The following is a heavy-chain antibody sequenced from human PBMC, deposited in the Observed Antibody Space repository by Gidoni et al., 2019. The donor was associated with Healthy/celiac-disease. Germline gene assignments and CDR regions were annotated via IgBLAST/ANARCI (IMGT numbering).Heavy chain of an antibody. V-gene: IGHV4-34*01. CDR1: GGSFSGYY. CDR3: ARREWLLYYFDY. Sequence: QVQLQQWGAGLLKPSETLSLTCAVYGGSFSGYYWSWIRQPPGKGLEWIGEINHSGSTNYNPSLKSRVTISVDTSKNQFSLKLSSVTAADTAVYYCARREWLLYYFDYWGQGTLVTVSS. D-gene: IGHD3-3*01. CDR2: INHSGST. J-gene: IGHJ4*02.